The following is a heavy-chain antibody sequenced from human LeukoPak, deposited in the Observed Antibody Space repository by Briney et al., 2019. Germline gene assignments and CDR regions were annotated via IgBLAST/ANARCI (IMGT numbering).Heavy chain of an antibody. V-gene: IGHV1-3*01. CDR2: INAGNGNT. CDR1: GYTFTSYA. Sequence: ASVKVSCKASGYTFTSYAMHWVRQAPGQRLEWMGWINAGNGNTKYSQKFQGRVTITRDTSASTAYMELSSLRSEDTAVYYCVGYGSELSDAFDIWGQGTMVTVSS. CDR3: VGYGSELSDAFDI. J-gene: IGHJ3*02. D-gene: IGHD3-10*01.